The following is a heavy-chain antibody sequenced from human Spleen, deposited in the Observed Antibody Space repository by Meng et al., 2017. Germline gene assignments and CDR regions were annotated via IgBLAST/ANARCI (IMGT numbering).Heavy chain of an antibody. CDR1: GFTFSSCC. J-gene: IGHJ1*01. CDR2: INPDGSNP. V-gene: IGHV3-74*01. CDR3: TNDRLNH. Sequence: GESLKISCAASGFTFSSCCMSWVRQAPGKGLEWVSRINPDGSNPTYADSVKGRFTISRDNAKNTVYLQMNSLRAEDTALYYCTNDRLNHWGQGALVTV. D-gene: IGHD1-1*01.